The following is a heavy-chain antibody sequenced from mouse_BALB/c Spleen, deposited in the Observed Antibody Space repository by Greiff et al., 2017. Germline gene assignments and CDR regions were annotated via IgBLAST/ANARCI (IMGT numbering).Heavy chain of an antibody. D-gene: IGHD2-3*01. CDR3: ASGRIYDGYPAWFAY. Sequence: QVQLQQSGPELVKPGASVKMSCKASGYTFTDYVISWVKQRTGQGLEWIGEIYPGSGSTYYNEKFKGKATLTADKSSNTAYMQLSSLTSEDSAVYFCASGRIYDGYPAWFAYWGQGTLVTVSA. V-gene: IGHV1-81*01. J-gene: IGHJ3*01. CDR1: GYTFTDYV. CDR2: IYPGSGST.